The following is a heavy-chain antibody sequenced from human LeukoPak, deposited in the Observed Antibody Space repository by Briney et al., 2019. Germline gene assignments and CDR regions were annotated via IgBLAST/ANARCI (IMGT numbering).Heavy chain of an antibody. D-gene: IGHD3-10*01. CDR1: GGSISSSSCY. Sequence: PSETLSLTCTVSGGSISSSSCYWDWVRQPPGKGLEWIGSVCYSGSTYYNPSLMSRVTISVDTSKNQFSLRLNSMTAADTAVYYWGRGGPGGAEVTKIINYGGQGPLATFSS. J-gene: IGHJ4*02. CDR2: VCYSGST. CDR3: GRGGPGGAEVTKIINY. V-gene: IGHV4-39*01.